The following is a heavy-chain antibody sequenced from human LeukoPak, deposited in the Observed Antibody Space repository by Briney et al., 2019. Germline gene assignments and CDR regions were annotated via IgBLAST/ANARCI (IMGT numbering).Heavy chain of an antibody. CDR2: INPRGGST. CDR1: GYTFSSYY. D-gene: IGHD2-2*02. CDR3: ARVAAEVVGVPGAIGFGWLRRDYYYMDV. Sequence: ASVKVSCKASGYTFSSYYMHWVRQAPGQGIEWMGRINPRGGSTDYAQKFQGRVTMTREMSTSTVNMDLSSLRSEDTAVYYCARVAAEVVGVPGAIGFGWLRRDYYYMDVWGKGTTVTVSS. J-gene: IGHJ6*03. V-gene: IGHV1-46*01.